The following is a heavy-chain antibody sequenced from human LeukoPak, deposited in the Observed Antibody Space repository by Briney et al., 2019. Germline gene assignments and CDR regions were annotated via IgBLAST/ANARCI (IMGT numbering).Heavy chain of an antibody. V-gene: IGHV4-4*07. CDR2: IYTSGST. D-gene: IGHD3-3*01. CDR1: GGSISSYY. CDR3: ARVGAYYDFWSGSYDAFDI. J-gene: IGHJ3*02. Sequence: SETLSLTCTVSGGSISSYYWSWIRQPAGKGLEWIGRIYTSGSTNYNPSLKSRVTMSVDTSKNQFSLRLSSVTAADTAVYYCARVGAYYDFWSGSYDAFDIWGQGTMVTVSS.